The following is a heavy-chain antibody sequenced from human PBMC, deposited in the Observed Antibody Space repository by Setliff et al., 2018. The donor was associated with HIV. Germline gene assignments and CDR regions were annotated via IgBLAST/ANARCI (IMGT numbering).Heavy chain of an antibody. D-gene: IGHD3-9*01. CDR2: ISWNSCSI. CDR1: GFTFDDYA. V-gene: IGHV3-9*01. CDR3: AKDMSTDWYTVSGFDL. Sequence: GGSLRPSCAASGFTFDDYAMHGVRQAPGKGLEWVSGISWNSCSIDSADSVKGRFTISRDNAKNSLYLQMNSLRPEDTALYYCAKDMSTDWYTVSGFDLWGQGTLVTVSS. J-gene: IGHJ5*02.